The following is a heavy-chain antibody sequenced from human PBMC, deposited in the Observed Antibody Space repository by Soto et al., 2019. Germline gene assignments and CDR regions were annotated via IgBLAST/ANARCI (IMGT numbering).Heavy chain of an antibody. CDR3: ARGGENVEMDLIWAFDI. J-gene: IGHJ3*02. Sequence: QVQLVQSGAEVKKPGASVKVSCKASGYTFTSYGISWVRQAPGQGLEWMGWISAYNGNTNYAQKRQGRVPMTTDTSTSTAYMELRSLRSDDTAVYYCARGGENVEMDLIWAFDIWGQGTMVTVSS. V-gene: IGHV1-18*01. CDR1: GYTFTSYG. CDR2: ISAYNGNT. D-gene: IGHD3-16*01.